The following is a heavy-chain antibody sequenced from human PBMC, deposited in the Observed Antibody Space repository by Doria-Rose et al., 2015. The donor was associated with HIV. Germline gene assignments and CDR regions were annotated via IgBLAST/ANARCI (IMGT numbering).Heavy chain of an antibody. CDR3: ARDSSPYCTGGVCPRAYYYYYMDV. J-gene: IGHJ6*03. CDR1: GFTFSSYS. CDR2: ISGSSSYI. D-gene: IGHD2-8*02. V-gene: IGHV3-21*01. Sequence: GLVKPGGSLRLSCAASGFTFSSYSMNWVRQAPGKGLEWVSSISGSSSYIYYADSVKGRFTISRDNAKNSLYLQMNSLRAEDTAAYYCARDSSPYCTGGVCPRAYYYYYMDVWGKGTTVTVSS.